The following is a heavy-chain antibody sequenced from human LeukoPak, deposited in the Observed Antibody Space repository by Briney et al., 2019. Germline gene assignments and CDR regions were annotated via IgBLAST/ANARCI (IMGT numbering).Heavy chain of an antibody. CDR1: VGTFSSYA. CDR2: IIPILGIA. Sequence: ASVKGSCKASVGTFSSYAISWVRQAPGHGLEWVGRIIPILGIANYAQKFQGRVTITADKSTSTAYMELSSLRSEDTAVYYCARVGCSGGSCYSSHYYGMDVWGQGTTVTVSS. CDR3: ARVGCSGGSCYSSHYYGMDV. D-gene: IGHD2-15*01. V-gene: IGHV1-69*04. J-gene: IGHJ6*02.